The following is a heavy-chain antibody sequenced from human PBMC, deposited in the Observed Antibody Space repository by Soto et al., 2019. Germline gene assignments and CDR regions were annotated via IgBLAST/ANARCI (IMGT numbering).Heavy chain of an antibody. D-gene: IGHD2-2*01. CDR3: ARDYLKIVVVPAAMGYYYYGMDV. J-gene: IGHJ6*02. CDR2: ISSSSSYI. Sequence: PGGSLRLSCAASGFTFSSYSMNWVRQAPGKGLEWVSSISSSSSYIYYADSVKGRFTISRDNAKNSLYLQMNSLRAEDTAVYYCARDYLKIVVVPAAMGYYYYGMDVWGQGTTVTASS. V-gene: IGHV3-21*01. CDR1: GFTFSSYS.